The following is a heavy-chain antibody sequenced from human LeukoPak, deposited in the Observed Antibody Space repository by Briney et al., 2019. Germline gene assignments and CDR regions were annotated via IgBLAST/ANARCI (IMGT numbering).Heavy chain of an antibody. Sequence: GGSLRLSCVASGFTFSSSSMNWVRQAPGKGLEWVSSISSSSSYIYYADSVKGRFTISRDNAKNSLYLQMNSLRAEDTAVYYCARVGAVMVRGVPSYFDYWGQGTLVTVSS. D-gene: IGHD3-10*01. CDR3: ARVGAVMVRGVPSYFDY. J-gene: IGHJ4*02. CDR1: GFTFSSSS. CDR2: ISSSSSYI. V-gene: IGHV3-21*01.